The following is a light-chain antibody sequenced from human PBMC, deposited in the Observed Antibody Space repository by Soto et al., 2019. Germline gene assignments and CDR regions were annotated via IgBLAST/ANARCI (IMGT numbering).Light chain of an antibody. CDR2: EDN. V-gene: IGLV3-1*01. J-gene: IGLJ1*01. CDR1: KLGDKY. CDR3: QAWDSTTYV. Sequence: SYELTQPPSVSVSPGHTATISCSGNKLGDKYVAWYQQKPGQSPLLVIYEDNKRPSGIPERLSGSNSVNTATLTITGTQTLDEADYYCQAWDSTTYVFGTGTKVTVL.